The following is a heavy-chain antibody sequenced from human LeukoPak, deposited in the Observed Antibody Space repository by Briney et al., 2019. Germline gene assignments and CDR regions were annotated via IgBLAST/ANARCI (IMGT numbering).Heavy chain of an antibody. CDR1: GFTFSSYA. CDR2: ISYDGSNK. J-gene: IGHJ4*02. Sequence: PGGSLRLSCAASGFTFSSYAMHWVRQAPGKGLEWVAVISYDGSNKYYADSVKGRFTISRDNSKNTLYLQMNSLRAEDTAVYYCAREYLGSFDYWGQGTLVTVPS. V-gene: IGHV3-30-3*01. D-gene: IGHD1-26*01. CDR3: AREYLGSFDY.